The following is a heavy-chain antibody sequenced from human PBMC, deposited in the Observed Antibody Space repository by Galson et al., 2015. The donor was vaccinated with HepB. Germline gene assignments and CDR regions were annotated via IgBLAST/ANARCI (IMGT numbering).Heavy chain of an antibody. CDR2: INTNTGNP. J-gene: IGHJ4*02. V-gene: IGHV7-4-1*02. D-gene: IGHD6-13*01. CDR1: GYTFTSYA. Sequence: SVKVSCKASGYTFTSYAMDWVRQAPGQGLEWMGWINTNTGNPTYAQGFTGRFVFSLDTSVSTAYLQISSLKAEDTAVYYCATQGSSSWSYNTFDYWGQGTLVTVSS. CDR3: ATQGSSSWSYNTFDY.